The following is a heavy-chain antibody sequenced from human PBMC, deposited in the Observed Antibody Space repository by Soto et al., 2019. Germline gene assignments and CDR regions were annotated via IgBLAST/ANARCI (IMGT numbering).Heavy chain of an antibody. CDR1: GFTFSNYY. V-gene: IGHV3-11*05. CDR3: ARGYSYHFDY. D-gene: IGHD5-18*01. CDR2: ITSSSSYT. Sequence: PGGSLRLSCAASGFTFSNYYMTWIRQAPGKGLEWVSYITSSSSYTNSADSVKGRFTISRDNAKNSLYLQMNSLRAEDTAVYYCARGYSYHFDYWGQGTLVTVAS. J-gene: IGHJ4*02.